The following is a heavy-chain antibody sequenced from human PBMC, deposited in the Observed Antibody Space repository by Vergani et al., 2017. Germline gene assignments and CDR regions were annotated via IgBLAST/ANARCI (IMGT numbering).Heavy chain of an antibody. CDR2: ISGSGGST. D-gene: IGHD1-1*01. J-gene: IGHJ5*01. Sequence: EVQLLESGGDLVQPGGSLRLSCAASGFTFNHYAMNWVRQAPGKGLEWVSGISGSGGSTYYAGSVKGRFTISRDNSKSTLYLQMNSLRAEDTAIYYCAKGGWNYWFDSWGQGTLVIVSS. CDR1: GFTFNHYA. CDR3: AKGGWNYWFDS. V-gene: IGHV3-23*01.